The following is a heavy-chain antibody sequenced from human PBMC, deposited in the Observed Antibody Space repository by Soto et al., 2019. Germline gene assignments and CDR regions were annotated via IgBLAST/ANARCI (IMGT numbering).Heavy chain of an antibody. J-gene: IGHJ4*02. Sequence: GGSLRLSCAASGFTFSSDWMHWVRQAPGKGLVWVSRINTDGSDTSYADSVKGRFTISRDNAKNTLYLQMNSLRAEDTAVYYCTRDRAAPKNYFDYCGQGNIVTVSS. V-gene: IGHV3-74*01. CDR3: TRDRAAPKNYFDY. D-gene: IGHD6-25*01. CDR2: INTDGSDT. CDR1: GFTFSSDW.